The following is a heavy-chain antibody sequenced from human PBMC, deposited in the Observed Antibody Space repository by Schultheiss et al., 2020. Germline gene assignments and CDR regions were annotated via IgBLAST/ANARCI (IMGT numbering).Heavy chain of an antibody. Sequence: SETLSLTCTVSGGSISSGSYYWSWIRQPAGKGLEWIGRIYTSGSTNYNPSLKSRVTISVDTSKNQFSLKLSSVTAADTAVYYCARDPTYYDSSGPLFDYWGQGTLVTVSS. D-gene: IGHD3-22*01. CDR2: IYTSGST. CDR1: GGSISSGSYY. CDR3: ARDPTYYDSSGPLFDY. J-gene: IGHJ4*02. V-gene: IGHV4-61*02.